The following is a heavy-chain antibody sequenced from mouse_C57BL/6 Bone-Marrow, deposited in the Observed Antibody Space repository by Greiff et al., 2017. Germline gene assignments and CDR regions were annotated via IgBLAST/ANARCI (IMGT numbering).Heavy chain of an antibody. Sequence: QVHVKQPGAELVKPGASVKLSCKASGYTFTSYWMHWVKQRPGRGLEWIGRIDPNSGGTKYNEKFKSKATLTVDKPSSTAYMQLSSLTSEDSAVYYCARAGITTVPYYFDYWGQGTTLTVSS. CDR3: ARAGITTVPYYFDY. CDR1: GYTFTSYW. V-gene: IGHV1-72*01. CDR2: IDPNSGGT. J-gene: IGHJ2*01. D-gene: IGHD1-1*01.